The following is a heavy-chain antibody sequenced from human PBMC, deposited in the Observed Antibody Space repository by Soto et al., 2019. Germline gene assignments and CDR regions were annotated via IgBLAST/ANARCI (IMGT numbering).Heavy chain of an antibody. Sequence: QVQLQESGPGLVKPSQTLSLTCTVSGGSISSGGYYWSWIRQHPGKGLEWIGYIYYSGSTYYNPSPRSRVTISVDTSKNQFSLKLSSVTAADTAVYYCARGGSTVVESAMTFDYWGQGTLVTVSS. CDR3: ARGGSTVVESAMTFDY. V-gene: IGHV4-31*03. D-gene: IGHD2-15*01. CDR2: IYYSGST. CDR1: GGSISSGGYY. J-gene: IGHJ4*02.